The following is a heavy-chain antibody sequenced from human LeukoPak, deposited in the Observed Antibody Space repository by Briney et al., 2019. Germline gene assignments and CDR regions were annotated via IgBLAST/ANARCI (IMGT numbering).Heavy chain of an antibody. CDR1: GGSFSGYY. J-gene: IGHJ6*02. Sequence: EPSVTLSLTCAVYGGSFSGYYWSWIRQPPGKGLEWIGEINHSGSTNYNPSLKSRVTISADTSKNQFSLKLSSVTAADTAVYYCARARFLEWLLSYYYYGMDVWGQGTTVTVSS. CDR3: ARARFLEWLLSYYYYGMDV. D-gene: IGHD3-3*01. CDR2: INHSGST. V-gene: IGHV4-34*01.